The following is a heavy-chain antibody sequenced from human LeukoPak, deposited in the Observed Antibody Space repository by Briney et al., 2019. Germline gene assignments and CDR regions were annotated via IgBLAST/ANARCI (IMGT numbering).Heavy chain of an antibody. CDR3: ARRAGAYSHPYDY. D-gene: IGHD4/OR15-4a*01. J-gene: IGHJ4*02. CDR1: GFTISSNS. V-gene: IGHV3-53*01. Sequence: PGGSLRLSCTVSGFTISSNSMSWVRQAPGKGLGWVSFIYSSVTHYSDSVKGRFAISRDNSKNTLFLQMNSLRAEDTAVYYCARRAGAYSHPYDYWGQGTLVTVSS. CDR2: IYSSVT.